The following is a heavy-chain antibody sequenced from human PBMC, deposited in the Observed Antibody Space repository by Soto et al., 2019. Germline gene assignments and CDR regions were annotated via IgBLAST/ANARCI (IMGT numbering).Heavy chain of an antibody. D-gene: IGHD6-25*01. V-gene: IGHV5-51*01. CDR2: IHPGGSDT. J-gene: IGHJ4*02. Sequence: PGESLKISCLTSVYSFVGFWIGWVRQMPGQGLEWMGVIHPGGSDTRYSPAFEGLVTISADRSTNTAYLQWSSLKASDTAMYYCARRPFRGAAADSWGQGTRVTVSS. CDR1: VYSFVGFW. CDR3: ARRPFRGAAADS.